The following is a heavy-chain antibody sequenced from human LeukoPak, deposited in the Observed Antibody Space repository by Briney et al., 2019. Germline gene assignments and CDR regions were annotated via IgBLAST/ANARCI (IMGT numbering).Heavy chain of an antibody. Sequence: PGGSLRLSCADPGFTFSDYYMSWIRQAPGKGLEWVSYISSSSSYTNYADSVKGRFTISRDNAKNSLYLQMNSLRAEDTAVYYCARDPDPPLYYFDYWGQGTLVTVSS. V-gene: IGHV3-11*06. J-gene: IGHJ4*02. CDR1: GFTFSDYY. CDR2: ISSSSSYT. D-gene: IGHD1-14*01. CDR3: ARDPDPPLYYFDY.